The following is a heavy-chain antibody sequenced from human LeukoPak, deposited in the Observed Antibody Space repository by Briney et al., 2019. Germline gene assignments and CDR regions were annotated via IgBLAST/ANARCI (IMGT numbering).Heavy chain of an antibody. V-gene: IGHV3-15*01. CDR1: GFTFSNAW. J-gene: IGHJ4*02. Sequence: GGSLRLSCAASGFTFSNAWMSWVRQAPGKGLEWFGRIKSKTDGGTTDYAAPVKGRFTISRDDSKNTLYLQMNSLKTEDTAVYYCTTDYYDSSGYIDYWGQGTLVTVSS. D-gene: IGHD3-22*01. CDR3: TTDYYDSSGYIDY. CDR2: IKSKTDGGTT.